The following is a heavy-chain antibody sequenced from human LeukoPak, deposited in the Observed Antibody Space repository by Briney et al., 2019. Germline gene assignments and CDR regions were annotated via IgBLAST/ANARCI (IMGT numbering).Heavy chain of an antibody. D-gene: IGHD3-16*01. J-gene: IGHJ5*02. Sequence: SQTLSLTCTVSGGSINSGSHYWGWLRQPPGKGLEWIGSIYYTGKTYYNPSLKSRATMSVDTSKNQFSLKLSSVTAADTAVYYCAHLGPYGAFDPWGQGTLVTVSS. CDR1: GGSINSGSHY. CDR3: AHLGPYGAFDP. V-gene: IGHV4-39*01. CDR2: IYYTGKT.